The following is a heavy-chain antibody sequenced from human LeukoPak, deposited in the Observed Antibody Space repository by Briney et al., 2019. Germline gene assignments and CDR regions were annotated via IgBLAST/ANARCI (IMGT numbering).Heavy chain of an antibody. J-gene: IGHJ4*02. CDR2: IKQDGSEK. D-gene: IGHD6-13*01. CDR1: GFTVSSNY. CDR3: ARGKRQQDY. V-gene: IGHV3-7*01. Sequence: PGGSLRLSCAASGFTVSSNYMSWVRQAPGKGLEWVANIKQDGSEKYYVDSVKGRFTISRDTTKNSLFLQMNSLRADDTAVYYCARGKRQQDYWGQGTLVTVSS.